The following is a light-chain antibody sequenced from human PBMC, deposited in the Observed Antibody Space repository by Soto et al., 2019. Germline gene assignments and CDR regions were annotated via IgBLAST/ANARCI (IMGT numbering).Light chain of an antibody. CDR3: SSYTSSSPYV. CDR2: DVS. V-gene: IGLV2-14*03. Sequence: QSALTQPASVSGSPGQSITISCTGTSSDVGGYNYVSWYQQHPGKAPKLMIYDVSNRPSGVSNRFSGSKSDNTASLTISGLQAEDEAYFYCSSYTSSSPYVFGTGTKLTVL. CDR1: SSDVGGYNY. J-gene: IGLJ1*01.